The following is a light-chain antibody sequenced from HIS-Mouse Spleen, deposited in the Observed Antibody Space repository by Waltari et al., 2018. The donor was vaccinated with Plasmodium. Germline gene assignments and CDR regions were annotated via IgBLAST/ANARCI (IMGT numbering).Light chain of an antibody. CDR2: GAS. V-gene: IGKV3-15*01. J-gene: IGKJ4*01. Sequence: EIVMTQSHAPLSVSPGERATLSCRASQSVSSNLAWYQQKPGQAPRLLIYGASTRATGIPARFSGSGSGTEFTLTISSLQSEDFAVYYCQQYNNWPLTFGGGTKVEIK. CDR3: QQYNNWPLT. CDR1: QSVSSN.